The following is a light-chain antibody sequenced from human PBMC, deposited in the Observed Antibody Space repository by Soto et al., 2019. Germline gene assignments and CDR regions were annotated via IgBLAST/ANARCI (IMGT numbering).Light chain of an antibody. CDR3: QQYGSSPPSWT. Sequence: ETVLTQSPGTLSLSPGERATLSCRASQSVSSSYLAWYQQKHGQAPRLLIYGASSRATGIPDGFSGSGSGTDFTLTISRLEPEDFAVYYCQQYGSSPPSWTFGQGTKVEIK. CDR2: GAS. J-gene: IGKJ1*01. V-gene: IGKV3-20*01. CDR1: QSVSSSY.